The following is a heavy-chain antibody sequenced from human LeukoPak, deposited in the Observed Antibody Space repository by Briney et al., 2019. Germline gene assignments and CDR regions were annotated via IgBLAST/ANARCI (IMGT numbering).Heavy chain of an antibody. J-gene: IGHJ4*02. Sequence: PSETLSLTCTVSGGSISTYYWGWIRQPPGKGLEWIGSIYSGNTYYSPSLMSRVTISVDTSKNQFSLNLSSVTAADTAVYYCARAPHFFDTSGSRYYFDYWGQGALVTVSS. CDR2: IYSGNT. V-gene: IGHV4-39*07. D-gene: IGHD3-22*01. CDR3: ARAPHFFDTSGSRYYFDY. CDR1: GGSISTYY.